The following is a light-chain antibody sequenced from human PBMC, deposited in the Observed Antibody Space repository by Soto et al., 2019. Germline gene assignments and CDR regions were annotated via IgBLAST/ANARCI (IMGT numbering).Light chain of an antibody. CDR3: QQYNNWPRT. CDR2: GAS. V-gene: IGKV3-15*01. CDR1: QSVSSN. J-gene: IGKJ1*01. Sequence: EIVMTQSPATLSESPGERATLSCRASQSVSSNLAWYQQKPGQAPRLFIYGASTRATGIPARFSGSGSGTEFTLTMSSLQSEDFAVYYCQQYNNWPRTFGQGTKVEIK.